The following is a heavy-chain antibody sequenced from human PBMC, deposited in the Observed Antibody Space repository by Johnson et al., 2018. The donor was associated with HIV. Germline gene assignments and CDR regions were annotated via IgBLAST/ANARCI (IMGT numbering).Heavy chain of an antibody. CDR3: ARGGWANDAFDI. CDR1: GFTFDDYG. V-gene: IGHV3-20*04. CDR2: INWNGGRT. J-gene: IGHJ3*02. Sequence: VQLVESGGGLVQPGGSLRLSCAASGFTFDDYGMSWVRQAPGKGLEWVSGINWNGGRTGYADSVKGRFTISRDNAKNSLYLQMNSLRAGDTAVYYCARGGWANDAFDIWGQGTMVTVSS. D-gene: IGHD6-19*01.